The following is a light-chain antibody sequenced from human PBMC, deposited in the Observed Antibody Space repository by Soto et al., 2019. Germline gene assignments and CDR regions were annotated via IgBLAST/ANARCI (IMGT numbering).Light chain of an antibody. Sequence: EIVMTQSPATLSVYPGERATLSCRASQSVSSNLAWYQHKPSQAPRLLIYGASTRATGIPARFSGSGSGTEFTLTISSLQSEDFAVYYCQQYNNWPQTFGQGTKVEIK. V-gene: IGKV3-15*01. J-gene: IGKJ1*01. CDR2: GAS. CDR3: QQYNNWPQT. CDR1: QSVSSN.